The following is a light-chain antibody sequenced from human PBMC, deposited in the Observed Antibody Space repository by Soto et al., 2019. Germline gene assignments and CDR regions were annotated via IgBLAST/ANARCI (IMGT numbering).Light chain of an antibody. Sequence: DIQTTQSPSSLSASVGDRVTITCRTSQNVGSYLNWYQQKPGKAPKLLIYGVSTLESGVPSRFSGSGSGTDFNLTIISLQPEDFATYYWQQSIPALGTFGQGTRLESK. V-gene: IGKV1-39*01. J-gene: IGKJ5*01. CDR1: QNVGSY. CDR3: QQSIPALGT. CDR2: GVS.